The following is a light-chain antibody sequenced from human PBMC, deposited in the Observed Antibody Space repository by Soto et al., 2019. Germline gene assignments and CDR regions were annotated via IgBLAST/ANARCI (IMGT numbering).Light chain of an antibody. CDR1: SSDVGGHNY. CDR3: SSFTSSSTYV. CDR2: EVS. V-gene: IGLV2-14*01. Sequence: QSALTQPASVCGSPGQSITISCTGTSSDVGGHNYVSWYQQHPDTAPKVVIYEVSNRPSGVSNRFSGSKSGNTASLTISGLQAEDEADYYCSSFTSSSTYVFGTGTKLTVL. J-gene: IGLJ1*01.